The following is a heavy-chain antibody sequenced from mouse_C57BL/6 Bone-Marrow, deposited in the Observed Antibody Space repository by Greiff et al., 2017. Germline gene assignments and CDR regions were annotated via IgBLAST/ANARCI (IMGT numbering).Heavy chain of an antibody. CDR2: IDPNSGGT. D-gene: IGHD4-1*01. CDR1: GYTFTSYW. Sequence: QVQLKQPGAELVKPGASVKLSCKASGYTFTSYWMHWVKQRPGRGLEWIGRIDPNSGGTKYNEKFKSKATLTVDKPSSTAYMQLSSLTSEDSAVYYCARRDWDGPWVAYWGQGTLVTVSA. CDR3: ARRDWDGPWVAY. J-gene: IGHJ3*01. V-gene: IGHV1-72*01.